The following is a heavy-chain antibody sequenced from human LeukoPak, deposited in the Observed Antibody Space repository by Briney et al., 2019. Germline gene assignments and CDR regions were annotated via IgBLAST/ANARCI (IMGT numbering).Heavy chain of an antibody. D-gene: IGHD5-12*01. CDR2: ISGSGGSA. J-gene: IGHJ4*02. V-gene: IGHV3-23*01. CDR3: AKSDGGYGKV. CDR1: GFTFSSYA. Sequence: GGSLRLSCAASGFTFSSYAMSWVRQAPGKGLEWVSSISGSGGSAYYADSVKGRFTISRDNSKNTLYLEMNSLRAEDTAVYYCAKSDGGYGKVWGQGILVTVSS.